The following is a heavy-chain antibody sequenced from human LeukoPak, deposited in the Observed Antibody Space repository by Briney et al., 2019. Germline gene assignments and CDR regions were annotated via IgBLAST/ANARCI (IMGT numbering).Heavy chain of an antibody. Sequence: ASVKVSCKASGYTFTGYYMHWVRQAPGQGLEWMGWINPNSGGTNYAQKFQGRVTMTRDTSISTAYMELSRLRSEDTAVYYCARGSGWSSNAFDIWGQGTMVTVSS. J-gene: IGHJ3*02. CDR1: GYTFTGYY. CDR2: INPNSGGT. CDR3: ARGSGWSSNAFDI. V-gene: IGHV1-2*02. D-gene: IGHD6-19*01.